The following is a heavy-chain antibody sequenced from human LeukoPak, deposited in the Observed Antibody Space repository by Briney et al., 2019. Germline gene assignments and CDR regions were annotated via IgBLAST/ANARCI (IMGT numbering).Heavy chain of an antibody. V-gene: IGHV4-34*01. Sequence: PSETLSLTCAVYGESFSDFYWSWIRQPPGKELEWIGEINHSGSTNYNPSLKSRVTISVDTSKSQFSLRLSSVTAADTAVYYCAMTRWSLDYWGQGTLVTVSS. CDR1: GESFSDFY. CDR3: AMTRWSLDY. D-gene: IGHD6-13*01. CDR2: INHSGST. J-gene: IGHJ4*02.